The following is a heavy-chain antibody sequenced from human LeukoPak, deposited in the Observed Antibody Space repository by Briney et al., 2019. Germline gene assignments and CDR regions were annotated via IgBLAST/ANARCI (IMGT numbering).Heavy chain of an antibody. CDR2: IIPIFGTA. D-gene: IGHD3-22*01. V-gene: IGHV1-69*13. CDR3: ARDGGGRYYDSSGYYGY. CDR1: GYTSSSYG. J-gene: IGHJ4*02. Sequence: SVKVSCKSSGYTSSSYGFSWMRQAPGQGLKWMGGIIPIFGTANYAQKFQGRVTITADESTSTAYMELSSLRSEDTAVYYCARDGGGRYYDSSGYYGYWGQGTLVTVSS.